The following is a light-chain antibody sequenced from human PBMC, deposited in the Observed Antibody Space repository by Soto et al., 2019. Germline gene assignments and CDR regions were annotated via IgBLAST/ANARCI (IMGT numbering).Light chain of an antibody. CDR1: QSVSSD. J-gene: IGKJ1*01. CDR3: QQYGSSPRT. CDR2: DAS. Sequence: EIVMTQSPATLSVSQGERATLSCRASQSVSSDLAWYQQKPGLAPRLVIYDASSRAIGIPDRFSGSGSGTDFTLTISRLEPEDFAVYYCQQYGSSPRTFGQGTKVDI. V-gene: IGKV3D-20*01.